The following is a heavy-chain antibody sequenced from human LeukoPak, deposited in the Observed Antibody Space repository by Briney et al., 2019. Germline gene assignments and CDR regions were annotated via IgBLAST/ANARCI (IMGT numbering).Heavy chain of an antibody. CDR2: IKQDGSER. V-gene: IGHV3-7*01. J-gene: IGHJ6*03. CDR3: ASEAGVYYYGSGSTSYYYYYVDV. CDR1: GFTFSNYW. Sequence: GGSLRLSCAASGFTFSNYWMSWVRQAPGKGLEWVANIKQDGSERYFVDSVKGRFTISRDNAKNSLSLQVNSLRAEDTAVYYYASEAGVYYYGSGSTSYYYYYVDVWGKGTTVTVSS. D-gene: IGHD3-10*01.